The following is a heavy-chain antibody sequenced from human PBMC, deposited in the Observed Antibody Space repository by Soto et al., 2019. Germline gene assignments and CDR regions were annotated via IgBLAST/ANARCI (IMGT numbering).Heavy chain of an antibody. J-gene: IGHJ4*02. Sequence: QVQLVQSGAEVKKPGSSVKVSCKASGGTFSSYTISWVRQAPAQGLEWMGRIIPILGIANYAQKFQGRVTITADKSPSTADMELSSLRSEDTAVYYCARGTGDPVYFDYWGQGTLVTVSS. CDR1: GGTFSSYT. V-gene: IGHV1-69*02. CDR2: IIPILGIA. CDR3: ARGTGDPVYFDY. D-gene: IGHD7-27*01.